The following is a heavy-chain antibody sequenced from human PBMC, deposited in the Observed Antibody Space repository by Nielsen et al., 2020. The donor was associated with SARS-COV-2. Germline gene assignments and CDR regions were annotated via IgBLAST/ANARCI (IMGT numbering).Heavy chain of an antibody. Sequence: LRLSCTVSGGSISSGDYYWSWIRQPPGKGLECIGYIYYSGSTYYNPSLKSRVIISVDTSKNQFSLKLISVTAADTAVYYCATMEYDYVWGSSDGMDVWGQGTTVTVSS. CDR1: GGSISSGDYY. D-gene: IGHD3-16*01. J-gene: IGHJ6*02. V-gene: IGHV4-30-4*01. CDR3: ATMEYDYVWGSSDGMDV. CDR2: IYYSGST.